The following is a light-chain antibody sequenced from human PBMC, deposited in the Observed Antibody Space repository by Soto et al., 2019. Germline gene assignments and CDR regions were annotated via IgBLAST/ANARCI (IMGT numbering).Light chain of an antibody. Sequence: DILMTPSPSTLSLPVGAHPTITFLASQTISSWLAWYQQKPGKAPKLLIYAASSLQSGVPSRFSGSGSGTDFTLTISSLQPEDFATYYCQQSYSTSRITFGQGTRMEIK. CDR2: AAS. CDR1: QTISSW. CDR3: QQSYSTSRIT. V-gene: IGKV1-39*01. J-gene: IGKJ5*01.